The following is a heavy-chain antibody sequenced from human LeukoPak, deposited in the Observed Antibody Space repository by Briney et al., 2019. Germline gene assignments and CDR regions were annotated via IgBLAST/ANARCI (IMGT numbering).Heavy chain of an antibody. Sequence: SETLSLTCTVSGDSMSSHYWSWIRQPPGKGLEWIGSIYYSGSTNYNPSLKSRVTISVDTSKNQFSLKLSSVTAADTAVYYCARAGGPRFGELFYWGQGTLVTVSS. CDR1: GDSMSSHY. CDR2: IYYSGST. V-gene: IGHV4-59*11. D-gene: IGHD3-10*02. CDR3: ARAGGPRFGELFY. J-gene: IGHJ4*02.